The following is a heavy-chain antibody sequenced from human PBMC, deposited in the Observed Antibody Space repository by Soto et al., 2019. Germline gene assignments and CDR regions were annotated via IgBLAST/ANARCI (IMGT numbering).Heavy chain of an antibody. CDR1: GYSISSNNW. CDR3: ARREIQGPIDY. Sequence: QVQLQESGPGLVKPSDTLSLTCAVSGYSISSNNWWGWIRQPPGKGLEWIGYIYYSGTTYYHPSLKTRVTMSVDTSKNQFSLKLTSVTAVDTAVYYCARREIQGPIDYWGQGTLVTVSS. D-gene: IGHD1-26*01. CDR2: IYYSGTT. V-gene: IGHV4-28*01. J-gene: IGHJ4*02.